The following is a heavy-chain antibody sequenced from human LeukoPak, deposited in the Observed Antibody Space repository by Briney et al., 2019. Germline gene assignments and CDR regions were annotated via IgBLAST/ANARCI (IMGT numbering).Heavy chain of an antibody. CDR2: INHSGST. V-gene: IGHV4-34*01. J-gene: IGHJ6*03. D-gene: IGHD6-6*01. CDR3: ARTSIAARPYYYYMDV. CDR1: GGSFSGYY. Sequence: KSSETLSLTCAVYGGSFSGYYWSWIRQPPGKGLEWIGEINHSGSTNYNPSLKSRVTISVDTSKNQFSLKLSSVTAADTAVYYCARTSIAARPYYYYMDVWGKGTTVTVSS.